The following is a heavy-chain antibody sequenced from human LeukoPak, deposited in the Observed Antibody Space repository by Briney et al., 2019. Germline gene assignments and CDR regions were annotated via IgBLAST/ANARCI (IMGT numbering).Heavy chain of an antibody. D-gene: IGHD2-2*01. Sequence: ASVKVSCKASGYTFTDYYIHWVRQAPGQGLEWMAWINLKGGGTYYAQNFHDRITLTRDTSISTAYMELSRLRSDDTAIYYCARANALYCSSTSCLFDYWGQGTLVTVSS. CDR3: ARANALYCSSTSCLFDY. J-gene: IGHJ4*02. V-gene: IGHV1-2*02. CDR2: INLKGGGT. CDR1: GYTFTDYY.